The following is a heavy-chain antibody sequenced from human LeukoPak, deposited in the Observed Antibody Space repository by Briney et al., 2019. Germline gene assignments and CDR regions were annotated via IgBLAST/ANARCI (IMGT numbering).Heavy chain of an antibody. J-gene: IGHJ3*01. CDR3: SSGRSQYSLDVFDL. D-gene: IGHD1-14*01. CDR1: GHSFTSYW. V-gene: IGHV5-51*01. CDR2: IYPGDSDT. Sequence: GESLKISCKGSGHSFTSYWIGWVRQMPGKGLEWMGIIYPGDSDTRYSPSFQGQVTISADTSISTAYLLWNSLNASDTARYYVSSGRSQYSLDVFDLWGQGTMVTVSS.